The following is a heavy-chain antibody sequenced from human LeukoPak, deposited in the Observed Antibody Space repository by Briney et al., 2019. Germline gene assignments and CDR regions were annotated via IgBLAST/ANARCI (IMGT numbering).Heavy chain of an antibody. CDR1: GFTFSSYA. V-gene: IGHV3-23*01. J-gene: IGHJ4*02. CDR3: TTVLSYYDTSGYFSRDY. CDR2: ISGSGGST. Sequence: TGGSLRLSCAASGFTFSSYAMSWVRQAPGKGLEWVSAISGSGGSTYYADSVKGRFTISRDNSKNTLYLQMNSLKIEDTAVYYCTTVLSYYDTSGYFSRDYWGQGTLVTVSS. D-gene: IGHD3-22*01.